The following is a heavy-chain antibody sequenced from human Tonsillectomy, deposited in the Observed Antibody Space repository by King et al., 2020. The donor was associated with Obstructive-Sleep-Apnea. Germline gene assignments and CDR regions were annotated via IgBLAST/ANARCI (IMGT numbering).Heavy chain of an antibody. CDR2: IYYSGST. CDR1: GGSISSSSYY. D-gene: IGHD3-10*01. V-gene: IGHV4-39*07. Sequence: QLQESGPGLVKPSETLSLTCTVSGGSISSSSYYWGWIRQPPGKALEWIGNIYYSGSTSYNPSLKSGVTISVDTSKNQFSLKLSSVTAADTAVYYCARNPDGSGRPLVGDAFDIWGKGTMVTVSS. CDR3: ARNPDGSGRPLVGDAFDI. J-gene: IGHJ3*02.